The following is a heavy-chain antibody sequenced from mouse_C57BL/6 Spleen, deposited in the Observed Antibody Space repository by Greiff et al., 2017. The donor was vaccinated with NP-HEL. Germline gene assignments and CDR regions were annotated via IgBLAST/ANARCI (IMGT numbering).Heavy chain of an antibody. CDR1: GFTFSDYG. CDR2: ISSGSSTI. Sequence: EVKLMESGGGLVKPGGSLKLSCAASGFTFSDYGMHWVRQAPEKGLEWVAYISSGSSTIYYADTVKGRFTISRDNAKNTLFLQMTSLRSEDTAMYYCARPITTVDYYAMDYWGQGTSVTVSS. CDR3: ARPITTVDYYAMDY. V-gene: IGHV5-17*01. D-gene: IGHD1-1*01. J-gene: IGHJ4*01.